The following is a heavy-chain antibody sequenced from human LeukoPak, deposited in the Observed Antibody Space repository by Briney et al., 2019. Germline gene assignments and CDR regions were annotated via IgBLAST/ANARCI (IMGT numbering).Heavy chain of an antibody. CDR3: ARGGEEPFDY. D-gene: IGHD3-16*01. J-gene: IGHJ4*02. Sequence: GGSLRLSWAASGFTFSSYSMNWVRQAPGKGLEWVSSISSSSSYIYYADSVKGRFTISRDNSKNTLYLQMNSLRAEDTAVYYCARGGEEPFDYWGQGTLVTVSS. CDR2: ISSSSSYI. V-gene: IGHV3-21*01. CDR1: GFTFSSYS.